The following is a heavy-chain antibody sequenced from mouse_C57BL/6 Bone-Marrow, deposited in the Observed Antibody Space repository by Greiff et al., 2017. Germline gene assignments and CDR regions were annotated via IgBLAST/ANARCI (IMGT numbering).Heavy chain of an antibody. V-gene: IGHV1-69*01. Sequence: QVQLQQPGAELVMPGASVKLSCKASGYTFTSYWMHWVKQRPGQGLEWIGEIDPSDSYTNYNQKFKGKSTLTLDNSSSTAYMQLSSLTSEDSAGYYCAREGGYDYVVTWFAYWGQGTLVTVSA. CDR1: GYTFTSYW. D-gene: IGHD2-4*01. J-gene: IGHJ3*01. CDR3: AREGGYDYVVTWFAY. CDR2: IDPSDSYT.